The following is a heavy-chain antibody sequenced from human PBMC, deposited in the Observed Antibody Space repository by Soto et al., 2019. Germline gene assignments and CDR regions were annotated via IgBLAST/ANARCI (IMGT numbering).Heavy chain of an antibody. J-gene: IGHJ4*02. V-gene: IGHV3-48*02. D-gene: IGHD2-21*01. Sequence: EVQLVESGGGLVQPGGSLRLSCTASGFTFRNFGMNWVRQAPGKGLEGVSYIGAGSDSILYADSVKGRFKISRDDARNSLFLQMNSLRDEDTAVYYCARGEEVGYWGQGTLVTVSA. CDR2: IGAGSDSI. CDR3: ARGEEVGY. CDR1: GFTFRNFG.